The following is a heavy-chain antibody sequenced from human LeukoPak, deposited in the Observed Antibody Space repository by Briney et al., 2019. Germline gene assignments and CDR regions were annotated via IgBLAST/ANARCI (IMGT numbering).Heavy chain of an antibody. D-gene: IGHD3-22*01. CDR2: INHSGST. CDR1: GGSFSGYY. CDR3: AREETWVTMIVHLGAFDI. V-gene: IGHV4-34*01. J-gene: IGHJ3*02. Sequence: SETLSLTCAVYGGSFSGYYWSWIRQPPGKGLEWIGEINHSGSTNYNPSLKSRVTISVDTSKNQFSLKLSSVTAADTAVYYCAREETWVTMIVHLGAFDIWGQGTMVTVSS.